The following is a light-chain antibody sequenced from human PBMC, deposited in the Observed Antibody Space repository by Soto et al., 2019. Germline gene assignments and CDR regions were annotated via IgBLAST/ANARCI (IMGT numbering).Light chain of an antibody. CDR1: NSNIGSNP. V-gene: IGLV1-44*01. J-gene: IGLJ3*02. CDR2: SND. Sequence: QSVVTQPSSASGTPGQRVTISCSGSNSNIGSNPVSWYRQIPGTAPKLLIHSNDQRPSGVPDRLSGFKSGTSASLAISGLQSEDEADYYCATWDDSLKGCVFGGGTKLTVL. CDR3: ATWDDSLKGCV.